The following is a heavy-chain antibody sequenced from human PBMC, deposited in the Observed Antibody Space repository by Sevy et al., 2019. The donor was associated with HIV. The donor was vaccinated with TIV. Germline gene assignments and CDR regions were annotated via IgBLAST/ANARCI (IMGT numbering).Heavy chain of an antibody. CDR1: GFTFSKYF. Sequence: GGSLRLSCAASGFTFSKYFMSWVRQPPGKGLEWVSTLSFGCGEIKHADSVKGRFTISRDNSKNSLYLQMNNLRAEDTAVYYSAREGCAKPHDYWGQGTLVADSS. V-gene: IGHV3-23*01. CDR2: LSFGCGEI. CDR3: AREGCAKPHDY. J-gene: IGHJ4*02. D-gene: IGHD2-2*02.